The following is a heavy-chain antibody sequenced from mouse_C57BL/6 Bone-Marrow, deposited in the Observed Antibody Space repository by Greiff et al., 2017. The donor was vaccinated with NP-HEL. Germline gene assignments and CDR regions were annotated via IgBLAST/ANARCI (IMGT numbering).Heavy chain of an antibody. Sequence: QVQLQQPGAELVKPGASVKMSCKASGYTFTSYWITWVKQRPGQGLEWIGDIYPGSGSTNYNEKFKSKATLTVDTSSSTAYMQLSSLTSEASAVSYCARTAVITAGRVRLAVDYWGQGTSVTVSS. D-gene: IGHD2-4*01. CDR1: GYTFTSYW. CDR3: ARTAVITAGRVRLAVDY. J-gene: IGHJ4*01. CDR2: IYPGSGST. V-gene: IGHV1-55*01.